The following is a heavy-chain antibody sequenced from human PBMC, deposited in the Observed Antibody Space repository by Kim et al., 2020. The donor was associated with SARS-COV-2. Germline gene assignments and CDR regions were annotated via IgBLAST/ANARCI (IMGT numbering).Heavy chain of an antibody. J-gene: IGHJ4*02. D-gene: IGHD6-13*01. Sequence: ASVKVSCKTSGYTFSDHYIHWVRQAPGQGFEWMGWINPNNGGTNYAQNFQGRVSMTRDTSISTVYLEVSRLRSDDTAIYYCARARIGVAGSVGFWGQGTL. CDR1: GYTFSDHY. V-gene: IGHV1-2*02. CDR2: INPNNGGT. CDR3: ARARIGVAGSVGF.